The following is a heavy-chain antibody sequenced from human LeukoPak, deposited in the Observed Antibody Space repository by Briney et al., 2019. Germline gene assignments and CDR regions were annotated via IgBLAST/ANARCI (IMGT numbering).Heavy chain of an antibody. J-gene: IGHJ3*02. D-gene: IGHD4-17*01. CDR2: ISSSSSTI. Sequence: PGGSLRLSCATSGFTFSSYSMNWVRQAPGKGLEWVSYISSSSSTIYYADSVKGRFTISRDNAKNSLYLQMNSLRAEDTAVYYCARGDDYAPAFDIWGQGTMVTVSS. CDR3: ARGDDYAPAFDI. V-gene: IGHV3-48*01. CDR1: GFTFSSYS.